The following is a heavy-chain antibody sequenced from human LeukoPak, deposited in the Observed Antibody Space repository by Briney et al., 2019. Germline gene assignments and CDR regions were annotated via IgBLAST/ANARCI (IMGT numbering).Heavy chain of an antibody. V-gene: IGHV4-61*01. J-gene: IGHJ4*02. Sequence: SETLSLTCTVSGGSVDSGYYFWSWIRQPPGKGLEWIGYIHHSGSSNYSPSLKSRVAISLDTSKNQFSLKVNSMTAAGTAVYYCARDHGDYGDYGNYDYWGQGILVTVSS. D-gene: IGHD4-17*01. CDR3: ARDHGDYGDYGNYDY. CDR2: IHHSGSS. CDR1: GGSVDSGYYF.